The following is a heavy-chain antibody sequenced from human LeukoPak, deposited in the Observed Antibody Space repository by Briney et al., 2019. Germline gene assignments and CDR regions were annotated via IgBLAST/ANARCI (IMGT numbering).Heavy chain of an antibody. CDR2: IYYSGST. J-gene: IGHJ4*02. CDR3: ARQQTGPIVVVPAAILN. V-gene: IGHV4-39*01. CDR1: GGSFSGYY. D-gene: IGHD2-2*02. Sequence: PSETLSLTCAVYGGSFSGYYWGWIRQPPGKGLEWIGSIYYSGSTYYNPSLKSRVTISVDTSKNQFSLKLSSVTAADTAVYYCARQQTGPIVVVPAAILNWGQGTLVTVSS.